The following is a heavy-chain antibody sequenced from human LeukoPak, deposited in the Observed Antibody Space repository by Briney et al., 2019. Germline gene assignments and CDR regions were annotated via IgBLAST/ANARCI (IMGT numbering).Heavy chain of an antibody. V-gene: IGHV3-21*05. Sequence: GGSLRLSCAASEFTFSSYSMNWVRQAPGKGLEWVSYISSSSSYIYYADSVKGRFTISRDNAKNSLYLQMNSLRAEDTAVYYCATVPGYFDYWGQGTLVTVSS. D-gene: IGHD2-2*01. CDR1: EFTFSSYS. CDR3: ATVPGYFDY. CDR2: ISSSSSYI. J-gene: IGHJ4*02.